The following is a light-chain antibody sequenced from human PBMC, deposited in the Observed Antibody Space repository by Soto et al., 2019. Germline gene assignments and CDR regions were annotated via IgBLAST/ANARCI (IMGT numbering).Light chain of an antibody. J-gene: IGKJ1*01. CDR3: QLYGGTTPAT. CDR2: GAS. V-gene: IGKV3-20*01. Sequence: EIVLTQSPGTLSLSPWERVTLSCRASQSVSRNYFVWSQQKPGQAPRLLIHGASSRTTGAPYRFTGGGSGTDVSLAISRLERQDFAEYYGQLYGGTTPATVGQVTKVEI. CDR1: QSVSRNY.